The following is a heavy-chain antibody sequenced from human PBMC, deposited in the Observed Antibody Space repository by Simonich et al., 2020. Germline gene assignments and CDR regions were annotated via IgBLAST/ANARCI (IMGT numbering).Heavy chain of an antibody. J-gene: IGHJ4*02. Sequence: QVQLVQSGAEVKKPGASVKVSCKASGYTFTSYGISWVRQAPGQGLEWMDWISAYNGNTNYAQKLQGRVTMTTYTSTSTAYMELRSLRSDDTAVYYCARASRGTWWYYYFDYWGQGTLVTVSS. V-gene: IGHV1-18*01. CDR3: ARASRGTWWYYYFDY. CDR2: ISAYNGNT. CDR1: GYTFTSYG. D-gene: IGHD2-15*01.